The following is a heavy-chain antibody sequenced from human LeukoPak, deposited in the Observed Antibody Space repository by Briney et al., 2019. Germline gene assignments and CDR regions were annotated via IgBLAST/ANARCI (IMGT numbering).Heavy chain of an antibody. J-gene: IGHJ4*02. CDR1: GGSISSNSYY. Sequence: SETLSLTCTVSGGSISSNSYYWGWIRQPPGKGLEWIGYIYYSGSTYYNPSLKSRVTISVDTSKNQFSLKLSSVTAADTAVYYCARAGIMITFGGVIVTFDYWGQGTLVTVSS. CDR3: ARAGIMITFGGVIVTFDY. V-gene: IGHV4-30-4*08. D-gene: IGHD3-16*01. CDR2: IYYSGST.